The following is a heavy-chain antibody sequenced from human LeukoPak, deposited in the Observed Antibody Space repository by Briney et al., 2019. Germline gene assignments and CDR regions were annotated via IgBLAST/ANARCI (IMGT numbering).Heavy chain of an antibody. CDR1: GFAFSSYG. J-gene: IGHJ6*02. CDR2: ICYDGSNK. Sequence: GGSLRLSCAASGFAFSSYGMHWVRQAPGKGLEWVAVICYDGSNKYYADSVKGRFTISRDNSKNTLYLQMNSLRAEDTAVYYCARAIHTAMVTGYYYGMDVWGQGTTVTVSS. D-gene: IGHD5-18*01. CDR3: ARAIHTAMVTGYYYGMDV. V-gene: IGHV3-33*01.